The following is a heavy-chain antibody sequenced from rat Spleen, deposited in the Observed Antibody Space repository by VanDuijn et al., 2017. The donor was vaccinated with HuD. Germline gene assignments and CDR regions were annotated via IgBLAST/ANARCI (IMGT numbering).Heavy chain of an antibody. D-gene: IGHD1-12*02. V-gene: IGHV3-3*01. CDR3: ARSDGTHYYLPFIY. Sequence: EVQLQESGPGLVKPSQSLSLTCSVTDHSITNGYRWNWIRKFPGNKLEWMGYINSAGNTLYNPSLKSRISITRDTSKNQFFLQVNSVTTEDTATYYCARSDGTHYYLPFIYWGQGTQVTVSS. CDR1: DHSITNGYR. CDR2: INSAGNT. J-gene: IGHJ3*01.